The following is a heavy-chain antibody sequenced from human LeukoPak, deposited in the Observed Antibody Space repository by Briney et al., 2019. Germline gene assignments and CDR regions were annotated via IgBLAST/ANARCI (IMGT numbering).Heavy chain of an antibody. CDR2: ISWNSGSI. CDR3: AKDLMRDRWFGES. Sequence: PGGSLRLSCAASGFTFDDYAMHWVRQAPGKGLEWVSGISWNSGSIGYADSVKGRFTISKDTSRNTLYLRMNSLRTDDTAVYYCAKDLMRDRWFGESWGPGTLVTVSS. J-gene: IGHJ5*02. D-gene: IGHD3-10*01. CDR1: GFTFDDYA. V-gene: IGHV3-9*01.